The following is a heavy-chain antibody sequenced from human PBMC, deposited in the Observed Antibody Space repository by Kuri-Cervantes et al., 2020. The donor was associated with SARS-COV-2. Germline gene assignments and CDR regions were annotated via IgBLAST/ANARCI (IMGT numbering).Heavy chain of an antibody. CDR3: AREDGGAVAGTSGWFDP. CDR2: INAGNGNT. CDR1: GYTFTSYA. V-gene: IGHV1-3*01. D-gene: IGHD6-19*01. J-gene: IGHJ5*02. Sequence: ASVKVSCKASGYTFTSYAMHWVRQAPGQRLEWMGWINAGNGNTKYSQKFQGRVTITRDTSASAAYMELSSLRSEDTAVYYCAREDGGAVAGTSGWFDPWGQGTLVTVSS.